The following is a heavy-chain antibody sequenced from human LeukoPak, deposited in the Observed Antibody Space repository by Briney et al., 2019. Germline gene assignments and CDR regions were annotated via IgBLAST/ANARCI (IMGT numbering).Heavy chain of an antibody. CDR2: IDPSDSYT. Sequence: GESLKISCKGSGYSFTSYWISWVRQMPGKGLEWMGRIDPSDSYTNYSPSFQGHVTILADKSISTAYLQWSTLKASDTAMYYCARQGHNFFDYWGQGTLVTVSS. CDR1: GYSFTSYW. V-gene: IGHV5-10-1*01. J-gene: IGHJ4*02. CDR3: ARQGHNFFDY.